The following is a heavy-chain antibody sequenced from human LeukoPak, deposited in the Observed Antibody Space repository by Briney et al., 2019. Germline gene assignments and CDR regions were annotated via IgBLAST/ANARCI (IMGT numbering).Heavy chain of an antibody. CDR1: GGTFSSYA. CDR2: IIPILGIA. J-gene: IGHJ4*02. V-gene: IGHV1-69*04. Sequence: SVKVSCKASGGTFSSYAISWVRQAPGQGLEWTGRIIPILGIANYAQKFQGRVTMTRDTSTSTVYMELSSLRSEDTAVYYCARGDGYNPNFDYWGQGTLVTVSS. CDR3: ARGDGYNPNFDY. D-gene: IGHD5-24*01.